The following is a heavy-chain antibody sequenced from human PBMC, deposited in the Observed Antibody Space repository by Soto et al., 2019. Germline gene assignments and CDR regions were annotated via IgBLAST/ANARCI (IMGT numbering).Heavy chain of an antibody. CDR3: ARGLILWFGELSRRGGYYYYMDV. V-gene: IGHV4-34*01. D-gene: IGHD3-10*01. Sequence: WTWIRQTPEKGLEWIGEINDSGNINYHPSLRSRVTIQVDTSKKQISLRLSSVTAADTAVYYCARGLILWFGELSRRGGYYYYMDVWGKGTTVTVSS. CDR2: INDSGNI. J-gene: IGHJ6*03.